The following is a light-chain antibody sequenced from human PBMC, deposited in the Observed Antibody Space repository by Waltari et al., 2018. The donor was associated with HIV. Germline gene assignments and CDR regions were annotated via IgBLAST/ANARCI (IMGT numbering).Light chain of an antibody. CDR2: TDT. Sequence: SVLTQPPSASETPGQKVTISCSGSSSNIGSNSVFWYQQLPGAPPKLLIYTDTQRPSGVPDRFSGSKCGTAASLAISGLRSEDEAVYSCATWDDSLNGVLFGGGTNLNVL. V-gene: IGLV1-47*01. J-gene: IGLJ2*01. CDR1: SSNIGSNS. CDR3: ATWDDSLNGVL.